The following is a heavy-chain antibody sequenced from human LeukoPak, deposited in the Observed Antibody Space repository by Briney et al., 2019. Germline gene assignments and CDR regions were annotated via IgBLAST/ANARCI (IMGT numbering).Heavy chain of an antibody. Sequence: GGSLRLSCAAPGFTFSSYAMSWVRQAPGKGLEWVSSISGTGGSTNYADSVKGRFTISRDNSKNTLYLQMNSLRAEDTAVYYCAKRRSPMVRGVNVDYWGQGTLVTVSS. CDR1: GFTFSSYA. CDR2: ISGTGGST. V-gene: IGHV3-23*01. D-gene: IGHD3-10*01. J-gene: IGHJ4*02. CDR3: AKRRSPMVRGVNVDY.